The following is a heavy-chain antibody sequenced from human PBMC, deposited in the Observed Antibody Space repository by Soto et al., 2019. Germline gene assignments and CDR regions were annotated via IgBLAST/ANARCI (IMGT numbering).Heavy chain of an antibody. CDR2: ISAYNGNK. CDR3: ARDLGQQLFDY. D-gene: IGHD6-13*01. J-gene: IGHJ4*02. CDR1: GYTFTSYG. V-gene: IGHV1-18*01. Sequence: ASVKVACKASGYTFTSYGISWVRQAPGQGLEWMGWISAYNGNKKYAQKLQGRVTMTTDTSTSTAYMELRSLRSDDTAVYYCARDLGQQLFDYWGQGTLVTVSS.